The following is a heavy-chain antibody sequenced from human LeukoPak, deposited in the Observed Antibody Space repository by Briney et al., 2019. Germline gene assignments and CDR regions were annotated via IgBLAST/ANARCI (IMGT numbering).Heavy chain of an antibody. J-gene: IGHJ3*02. CDR3: AKGHSSGYYFDAFDI. CDR1: GFTFSSYE. V-gene: IGHV3-48*03. D-gene: IGHD3-22*01. CDR2: ISSSGSTI. Sequence: GGSLRLSCAASGFTFSSYEMNWVRQAPGKGLEWVSYISSSGSTIYYADSVKGRFTISRDNAKNSLYLQMNSLRAEDTAVYYCAKGHSSGYYFDAFDIWGQGTMVTVSS.